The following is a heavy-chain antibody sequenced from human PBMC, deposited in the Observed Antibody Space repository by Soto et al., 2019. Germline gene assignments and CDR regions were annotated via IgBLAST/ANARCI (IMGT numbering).Heavy chain of an antibody. Sequence: EVQLVDSGGDLVQPGGSLRLSCAASGFTFSSYWMHWVRQAPGKGLVWVSRINSDGSATNYADSVKGRFTISRDNAKNTLSLQMTSLRAEDTAMYFCVRGVVAANCFDYWGQGALVTVSS. J-gene: IGHJ4*02. D-gene: IGHD2-15*01. CDR3: VRGVVAANCFDY. CDR2: INSDGSAT. V-gene: IGHV3-74*01. CDR1: GFTFSSYW.